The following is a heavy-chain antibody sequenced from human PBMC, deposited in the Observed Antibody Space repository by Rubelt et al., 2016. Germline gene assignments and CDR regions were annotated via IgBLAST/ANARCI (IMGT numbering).Heavy chain of an antibody. CDR2: INHSGST. Sequence: QVQLQQWGAGLLKPSETLSLTCAVYGGSFSGYYWSWIRQPPGKGLEWFGAINHSGSTNYNPSLKSRVTISVDTSKNQFSLKLSSVTAADTAVYYCARGIRAILYYGMGVWGQGTTVTVSS. CDR1: GGSFSGYY. D-gene: IGHD3-3*02. V-gene: IGHV4-34*01. J-gene: IGHJ6*02. CDR3: ARGIRAILYYGMGV.